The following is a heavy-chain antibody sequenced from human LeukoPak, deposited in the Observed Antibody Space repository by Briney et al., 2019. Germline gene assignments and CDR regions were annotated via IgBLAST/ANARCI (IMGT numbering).Heavy chain of an antibody. CDR3: AGAGGIAAAGKVPLRLED. CDR2: INSDGSST. Sequence: GGSLRLSCAASGFAFSSYWMHWVRQAPGEGLGRVSRINSDGSSTSYADSVKGGFTISRDHAKNTLLLQMNRLRAEDTAGYYCAGAGGIAAAGKVPLRLEDWGQGTLGTVSS. J-gene: IGHJ4*02. CDR1: GFAFSSYW. V-gene: IGHV3-74*01. D-gene: IGHD6-13*01.